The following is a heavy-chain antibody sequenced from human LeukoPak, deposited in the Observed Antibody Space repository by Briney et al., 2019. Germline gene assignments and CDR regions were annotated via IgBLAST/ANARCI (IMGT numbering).Heavy chain of an antibody. Sequence: SETLSLTCTVSGGSISSGGYYWSWIRQPPGKGLEWIGYIYHSGSTYYNPSLKSRVTISVDRSKNQFSLKLSSVTAADTAVYYCARDYSGDFWSGYYPGAFDIWGQGTMVTVPS. CDR3: ARDYSGDFWSGYYPGAFDI. D-gene: IGHD3-3*01. CDR2: IYHSGST. J-gene: IGHJ3*02. V-gene: IGHV4-30-2*01. CDR1: GGSISSGGYY.